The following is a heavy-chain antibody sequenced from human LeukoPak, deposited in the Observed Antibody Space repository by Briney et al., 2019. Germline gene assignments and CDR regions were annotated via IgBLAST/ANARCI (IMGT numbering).Heavy chain of an antibody. J-gene: IGHJ4*02. CDR1: GGSISSYY. D-gene: IGHD6-19*01. CDR2: IYYSGST. V-gene: IGHV4-59*08. CDR3: ARHIRSGWSRYFDY. Sequence: PSETLSLTCTVAGGSISSYYWSWLRQPPGKGLEWLGYIYYSGSTNYNPSLKSRVTISVDTSKNQFSLKLSSVAAADTAVYYCARHIRSGWSRYFDYWGQGTLVTVSS.